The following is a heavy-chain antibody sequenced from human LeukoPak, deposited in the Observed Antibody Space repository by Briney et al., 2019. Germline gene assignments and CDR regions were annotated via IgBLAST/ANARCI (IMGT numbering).Heavy chain of an antibody. CDR3: ARGVPAASDYYYYYMDV. D-gene: IGHD2-2*01. V-gene: IGHV4-61*10. Sequence: PSQTLSLTCTVSGGSISSGSYYWSWIRQPAGKGLEWIGYIYYSGSTNYNPSLKSRVTISVDTSKNQFSLKLSSVTAADTAVYYCARGVPAASDYYYYYMDVWGKGTTVTVSS. J-gene: IGHJ6*03. CDR1: GGSISSGSYY. CDR2: IYYSGST.